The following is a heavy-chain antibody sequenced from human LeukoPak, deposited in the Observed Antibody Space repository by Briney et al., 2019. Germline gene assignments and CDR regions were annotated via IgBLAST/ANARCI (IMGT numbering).Heavy chain of an antibody. V-gene: IGHV3-53*01. Sequence: GGSLRLSCVASGFTVITNDMTWVRQAPGKGLEWVSVLYSDGNTKYADSVQGRFTISRDNSKNTLPMKRNILRAEDTAVYYCAKVRRRMITASSFDSWGQGALVTVSS. CDR1: GFTVITND. J-gene: IGHJ4*02. CDR2: LYSDGNT. CDR3: AKVRRRMITASSFDS. D-gene: IGHD3-16*01.